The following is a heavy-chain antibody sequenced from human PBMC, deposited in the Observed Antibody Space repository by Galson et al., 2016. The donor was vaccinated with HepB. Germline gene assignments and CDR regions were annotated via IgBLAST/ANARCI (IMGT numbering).Heavy chain of an antibody. D-gene: IGHD3-3*01. CDR2: VSHSGSS. V-gene: IGHV4-34*01. CDR1: TDDY. J-gene: IGHJ4*02. CDR3: SRVRVRYFDY. Sequence: TDDYWSWIRQPPGRGLEWIGEVSHSGSSKYTPSLKSRVTISVDTSKKQISLKLASVTASDTAIYFCSRVRVRYFDYWCQGTLVTVPS.